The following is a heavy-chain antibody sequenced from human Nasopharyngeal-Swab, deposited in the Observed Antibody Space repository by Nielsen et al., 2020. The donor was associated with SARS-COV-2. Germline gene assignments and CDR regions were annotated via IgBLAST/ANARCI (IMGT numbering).Heavy chain of an antibody. D-gene: IGHD3-3*01. CDR3: AKPTGPYYDFWSGYYSFDC. J-gene: IGHJ4*02. CDR1: GFTFSSYA. Sequence: GESLKISCPASGFTFSSYAMSWVRQAPGKGLEWVSAISGSGGSTYYADSVKGRFTISRDNSKNTLYLQMNSLRAEDTAIYYCAKPTGPYYDFWSGYYSFDCWGQGTLVTGSS. CDR2: ISGSGGST. V-gene: IGHV3-23*01.